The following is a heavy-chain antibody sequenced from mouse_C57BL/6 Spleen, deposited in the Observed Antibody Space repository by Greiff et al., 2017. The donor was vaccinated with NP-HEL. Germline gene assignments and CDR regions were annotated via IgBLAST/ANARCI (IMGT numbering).Heavy chain of an antibody. Sequence: QVQLQQSGAELVKPGASVKISCKASGYAFSSYWMNWVKQRPGKGLEWIGQIYPGDGDTNYNGKFKGKATLTADKSSSTAYMQLSSLTSEDSAVYFCASHYGSSYPWFAYWGQGTLVTVSA. CDR2: IYPGDGDT. D-gene: IGHD1-1*01. CDR1: GYAFSSYW. CDR3: ASHYGSSYPWFAY. J-gene: IGHJ3*01. V-gene: IGHV1-80*01.